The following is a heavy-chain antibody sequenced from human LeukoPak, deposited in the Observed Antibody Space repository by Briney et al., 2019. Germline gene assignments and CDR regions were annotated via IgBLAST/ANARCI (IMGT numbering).Heavy chain of an antibody. V-gene: IGHV4-4*02. J-gene: IGHJ4*02. Sequence: PSGTLSLTCAVSGVSMSSNNWWSWVRQPPGKGLEWIGEIHESGSTNYNPSLKSCVTISVDKSKDQFSLKLSSVTAADTAVYYCARHEGFSQKDWGQGTQVTVS. CDR1: GVSMSSNNW. CDR2: IHESGST. CDR3: ARHEGFSQKD.